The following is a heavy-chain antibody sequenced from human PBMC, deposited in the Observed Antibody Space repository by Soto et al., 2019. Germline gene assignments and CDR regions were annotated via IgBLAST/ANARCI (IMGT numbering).Heavy chain of an antibody. J-gene: IGHJ6*02. Sequence: GGSLRLSCAASGFTFSSYSMNWVRQAPGKGLEWVSSIGSSSSYIYYADSVKGRFTISRDNAKNSLYLQMNSLRAEDTAVYYCASYSSSWYENYYYYGMDVWGQGTTVTVS. CDR1: GFTFSSYS. V-gene: IGHV3-21*01. CDR3: ASYSSSWYENYYYYGMDV. CDR2: IGSSSSYI. D-gene: IGHD6-13*01.